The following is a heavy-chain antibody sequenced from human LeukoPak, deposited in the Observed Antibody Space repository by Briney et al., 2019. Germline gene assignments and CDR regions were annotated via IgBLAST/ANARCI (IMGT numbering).Heavy chain of an antibody. CDR2: ISTSGGSS. CDR3: AIMHPYYDGSGYWVQ. CDR1: GFTFSTYA. V-gene: IGHV3-23*01. J-gene: IGHJ4*02. Sequence: GGSLRLSCAASGFTFSTYAMSGVRQAPGKGREWVSGISTSGGSSSYAGSVKGRFTISRDKPRNTLYMQMNSLRAEDTALYYCAIMHPYYDGSGYWVQWGQGTLVTVSS. D-gene: IGHD3-22*01.